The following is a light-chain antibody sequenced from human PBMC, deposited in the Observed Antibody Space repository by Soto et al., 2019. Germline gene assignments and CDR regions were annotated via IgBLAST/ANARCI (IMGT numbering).Light chain of an antibody. Sequence: EIVLTQSPATLSLSPGERATLSCRASQSVNTYLAWYRQKPGQAPRLLIYDAFNRASGIPASFSGSGSGTDFTLTITSLEPEDFAVYYCQQRSNWPLTFGGGTRV. V-gene: IGKV3-11*01. CDR2: DAF. CDR1: QSVNTY. J-gene: IGKJ4*01. CDR3: QQRSNWPLT.